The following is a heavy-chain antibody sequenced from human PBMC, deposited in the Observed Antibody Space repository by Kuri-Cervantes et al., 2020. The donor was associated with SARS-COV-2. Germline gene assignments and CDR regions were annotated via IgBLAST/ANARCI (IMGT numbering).Heavy chain of an antibody. CDR2: IYFTGST. CDR3: ARRSWAYYFDF. CDR1: GGSISSNSHY. D-gene: IGHD7-27*01. V-gene: IGHV4-39*01. Sequence: GSLRLSCAVSGGSISSNSHYWGWIRQLPDKGLEWIGTIYFTGSTYYNPSLRSRVTISIDTSKDRFSLKLNSVTATDAAVYYCARRSWAYYFDFWGQGSLVTVSS. J-gene: IGHJ4*01.